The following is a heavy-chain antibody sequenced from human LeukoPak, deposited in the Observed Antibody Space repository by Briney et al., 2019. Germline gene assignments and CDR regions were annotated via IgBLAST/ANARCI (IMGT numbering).Heavy chain of an antibody. CDR3: ARVSRGNSVGGDY. V-gene: IGHV4-59*01. Sequence: SETLSLTCAVYGGSFSGYYWSWIRQPPGKGLEWIGYIYYSGSTNYNPSLKSRVAISLDTSKNQFSLKLSSVTAADTAMYYCARVSRGNSVGGDYWGQGTLVTVSS. D-gene: IGHD4-23*01. J-gene: IGHJ4*02. CDR1: GGSFSGYY. CDR2: IYYSGST.